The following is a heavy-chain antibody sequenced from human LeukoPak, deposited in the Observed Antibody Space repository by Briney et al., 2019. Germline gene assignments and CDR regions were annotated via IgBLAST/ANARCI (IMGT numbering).Heavy chain of an antibody. D-gene: IGHD3-10*01. J-gene: IGHJ3*02. CDR1: GGSISIPNA. CDR2: IYYSGST. V-gene: IGHV4-39*07. CDR3: ARDKSMVRGVFNAFDI. Sequence: SQTLSLTCTVSGGSISIPNAWTWIRQPPGKGLEWIGTIYYSGSTYYNPPLKSRVTISVDTSKNQFSLKLSSVTAADTAVYYCARDKSMVRGVFNAFDIWGQGTMVTVSS.